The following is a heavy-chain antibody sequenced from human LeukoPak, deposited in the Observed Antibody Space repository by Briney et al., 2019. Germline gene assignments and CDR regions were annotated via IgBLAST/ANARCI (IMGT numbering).Heavy chain of an antibody. CDR1: GGSISSSNW. CDR2: IYHSGST. Sequence: PSGTLSLTCAVSGGSISSSNWWSWVRQPPGKGLEWIGEIYHSGSTNYNPSLKSRVTISVDKSKNQFSLKLSSVTAADTAVYYCASGDDYGDYEEDYYYYGMDVWGQGTTVTVSS. J-gene: IGHJ6*02. V-gene: IGHV4-4*02. CDR3: ASGDDYGDYEEDYYYYGMDV. D-gene: IGHD4-17*01.